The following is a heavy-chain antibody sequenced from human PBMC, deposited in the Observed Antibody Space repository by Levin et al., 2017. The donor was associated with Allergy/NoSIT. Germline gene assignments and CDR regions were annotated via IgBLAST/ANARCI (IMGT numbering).Heavy chain of an antibody. CDR2: IYSGGST. V-gene: IGHV3-53*01. CDR3: ARTPPYSSSWTAHDY. D-gene: IGHD6-13*01. Sequence: GGSLRLSCAASGFTVSSNYMSWVRQAPGKGLEWVSVIYSGGSTYYADSVKGRFTISRDNSKNTLYLQMNSLRAEDTAVYYCARTPPYSSSWTAHDYWGQGTLVTVSS. CDR1: GFTVSSNY. J-gene: IGHJ4*02.